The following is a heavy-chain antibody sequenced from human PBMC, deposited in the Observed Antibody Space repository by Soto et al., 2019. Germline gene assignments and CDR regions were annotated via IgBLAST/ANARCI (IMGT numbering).Heavy chain of an antibody. V-gene: IGHV3-23*01. D-gene: IGHD2-15*01. CDR1: GFTFSDYA. Sequence: PGGSQSLSYAASGFTFSDYAMSWVRQAPGKGLEWVSAISGSVGGTYYADSVKGRFTSSRDNSKNTPDLQMNSLRAEDTAVYYCEKTQGGSYSYFAYWGQGPLVTVS. J-gene: IGHJ4*02. CDR3: EKTQGGSYSYFAY. CDR2: ISGSVGGT.